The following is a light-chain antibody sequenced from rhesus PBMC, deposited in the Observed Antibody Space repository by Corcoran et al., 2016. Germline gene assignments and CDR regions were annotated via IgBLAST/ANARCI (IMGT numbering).Light chain of an antibody. CDR3: QQRNSYPLT. Sequence: DIQMTQSPSSLSASVGDKVTITCRASQGIVNALAWYQQKQGKAPNLLIYSASKLQSGVPSRFSGSGSGTDFSLTISSLQPEDFAVYYCQQRNSYPLTFGGGTKVEI. CDR2: SAS. J-gene: IGKJ4*01. CDR1: QGIVNA. V-gene: IGKV1-33*01.